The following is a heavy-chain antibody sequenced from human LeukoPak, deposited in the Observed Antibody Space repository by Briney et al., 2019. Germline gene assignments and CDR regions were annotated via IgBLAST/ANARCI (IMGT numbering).Heavy chain of an antibody. V-gene: IGHV3-33*08. J-gene: IGHJ4*02. CDR2: IWYDGSNK. CDR1: GFTFSSYG. CDR3: ARDMVDGSKSRAGYFDY. Sequence: GRSLRLSCAASGFTFSSYGMHWVRQAPGKGLKWVAVIWYDGSNKYYADSVRGRFTISRDNSKNTLYLQMNSLRAEDTAVYYCARDMVDGSKSRAGYFDYWGQGTLVTVSS. D-gene: IGHD3-10*01.